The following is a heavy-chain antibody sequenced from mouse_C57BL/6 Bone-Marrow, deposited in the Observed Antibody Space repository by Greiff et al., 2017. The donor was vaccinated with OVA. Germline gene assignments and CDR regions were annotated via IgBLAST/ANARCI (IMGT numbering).Heavy chain of an antibody. Sequence: VQLKESGPELVKPGASVKMSCKASGYTFTDYNIHWVKQSHGKSLEWIGYINPNNGGTSYNQKFKGKATLTVNKSSSTAYMELRSLTSEDSAVYYCARRVGLGVAWFAYWGQGTLVTVSA. CDR2: INPNNGGT. CDR1: GYTFTDYN. D-gene: IGHD4-1*01. V-gene: IGHV1-22*01. J-gene: IGHJ3*01. CDR3: ARRVGLGVAWFAY.